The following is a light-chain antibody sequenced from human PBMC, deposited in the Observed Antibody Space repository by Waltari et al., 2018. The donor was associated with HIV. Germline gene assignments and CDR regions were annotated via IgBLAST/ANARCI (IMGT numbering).Light chain of an antibody. V-gene: IGKV1-27*01. CDR3: QKYNSASRT. CDR1: LGISNY. CDR2: AAS. J-gene: IGKJ1*01. Sequence: DIQMTQSPYSLSESVGDRVTITCRASLGISNYLAWYQQKPGKVPKRLIYAASTLQSGVPARFSGSGSGTDFTLNISSLQPEDVATYYCQKYNSASRTFGQGTKVEIK.